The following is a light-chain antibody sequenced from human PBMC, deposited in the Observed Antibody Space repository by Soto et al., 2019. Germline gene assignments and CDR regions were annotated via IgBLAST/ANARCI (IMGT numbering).Light chain of an antibody. CDR3: SSYTSISTYV. CDR1: SSDVGDYKY. CDR2: EVS. V-gene: IGLV2-14*01. Sequence: QSALTQPASVSGSPGQSITISCTGTSSDVGDYKYVSWYQQHPGKAPKLMIYEVSNRPSGVSNRFSGSKSGNTASLTISGLQAEDEADYYCSSYTSISTYVFGTGTKLTVL. J-gene: IGLJ1*01.